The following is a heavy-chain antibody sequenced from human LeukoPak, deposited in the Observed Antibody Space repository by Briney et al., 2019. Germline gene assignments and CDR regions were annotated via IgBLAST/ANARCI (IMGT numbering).Heavy chain of an antibody. CDR1: GFTFNSYE. CDR3: VRDGGVSGYDLLDY. D-gene: IGHD5-12*01. J-gene: IGHJ4*02. V-gene: IGHV3-7*01. CDR2: INQDGSKE. Sequence: GGSLRLSCAASGFTFNSYEMNWVRQAPGKGLEWVAHINQDGSKEYYMDSVKARFTISRDNAKNSLSLQMNSLRAEDTAVYYCVRDGGVSGYDLLDYWGQGTLVTVSS.